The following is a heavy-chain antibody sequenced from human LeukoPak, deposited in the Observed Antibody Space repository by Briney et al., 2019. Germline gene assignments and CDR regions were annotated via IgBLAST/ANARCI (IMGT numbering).Heavy chain of an antibody. J-gene: IGHJ5*02. V-gene: IGHV4-34*01. D-gene: IGHD2-2*01. CDR1: GGSFRGYY. CDR2: INHSGST. Sequence: SETLSLTCAVDGGSFRGYYWSWLREPPGKGLEWIGEINHSGSTNYNPSLKSRVTISVDTSKIQFSLKLSSVTAADTAVYYCARGYVVVPVAPESNWFDPWGQGTLVTVSS. CDR3: ARGYVVVPVAPESNWFDP.